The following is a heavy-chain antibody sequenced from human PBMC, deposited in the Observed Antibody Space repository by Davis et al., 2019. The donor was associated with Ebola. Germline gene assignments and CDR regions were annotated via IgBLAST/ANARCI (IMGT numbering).Heavy chain of an antibody. D-gene: IGHD2-2*02. CDR1: GFTFSSYA. V-gene: IGHV3-30-3*01. CDR3: ARGGDIVVVPAAIGGDYYGMDV. J-gene: IGHJ6*04. CDR2: ISYDGSNK. Sequence: GESLKISCAASGFTFSSYAMHWVRQAPGKGLEWVAVISYDGSNKYYADSVKGRFTISRDNSKNTLYLQMNSLRAEDTAVYYCARGGDIVVVPAAIGGDYYGMDVWGKGTTVTVSS.